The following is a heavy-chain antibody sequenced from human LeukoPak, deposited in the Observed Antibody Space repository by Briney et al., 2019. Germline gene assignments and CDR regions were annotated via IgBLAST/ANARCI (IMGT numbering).Heavy chain of an antibody. D-gene: IGHD4-17*01. V-gene: IGHV4-59*11. J-gene: IGHJ3*02. CDR1: ADSFSSHY. CDR3: ARVLVTVTKGFDI. Sequence: SETLSLTCAVSADSFSSHYWTWIRQPPGKGLEWIGYISYIGSTNYNPSLKSRVTISIDTSKNQFSLKMSSVTAADTAVYYCARVLVTVTKGFDIWGQGTMVSVSS. CDR2: ISYIGST.